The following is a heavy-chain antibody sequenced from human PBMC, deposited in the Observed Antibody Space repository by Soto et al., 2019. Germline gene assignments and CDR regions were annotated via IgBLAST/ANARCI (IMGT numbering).Heavy chain of an antibody. CDR1: GGTFSSYT. J-gene: IGHJ3*02. CDR3: AAVVVPAARGVTDAFDI. Sequence: QVQLVQSGAEVKKPGSSVKVSCKASGGTFSSYTISWVRQAPGQGLEWMGRIIPILGIANYAQKFQGRVTITADKSTSTAYMELGSLRSEDTAVYYCAAVVVPAARGVTDAFDIWGQGTMVTVSS. D-gene: IGHD2-2*01. CDR2: IIPILGIA. V-gene: IGHV1-69*02.